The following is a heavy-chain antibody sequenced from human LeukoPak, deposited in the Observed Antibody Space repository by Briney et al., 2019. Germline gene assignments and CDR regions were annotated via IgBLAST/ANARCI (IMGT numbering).Heavy chain of an antibody. CDR1: GGSISSSSYY. V-gene: IGHV4-39*07. D-gene: IGHD3-22*01. CDR3: ARRDSSGYYGSYYFDY. J-gene: IGHJ4*02. CDR2: IYYSGST. Sequence: SETLSLTCTVSGGSISSSSYYWGWIRQPPGKGLEWIGSIYYSGSTYYNPSLKSRVTISVDTSKNQFSLKLSSVTAADTAVYYCARRDSSGYYGSYYFDYWGQGTLVTVSS.